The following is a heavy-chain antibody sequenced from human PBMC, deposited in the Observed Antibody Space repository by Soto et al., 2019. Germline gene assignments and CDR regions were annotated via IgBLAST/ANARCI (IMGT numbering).Heavy chain of an antibody. D-gene: IGHD6-13*01. J-gene: IGHJ4*02. V-gene: IGHV3-30*18. CDR1: GFIFINYG. CDR2: ISYDGTIQ. Sequence: QVQLVESGGGVVQPGRSLRLSCAASGFIFINYGMHWVRQAPGKGLEWLAVISYDGTIQYYVDSVKGRFTISRDNSKNTLFLQMNSLRPEDTAVYFCAKSRPGSSWYEGDSWGQGTLVTVSS. CDR3: AKSRPGSSWYEGDS.